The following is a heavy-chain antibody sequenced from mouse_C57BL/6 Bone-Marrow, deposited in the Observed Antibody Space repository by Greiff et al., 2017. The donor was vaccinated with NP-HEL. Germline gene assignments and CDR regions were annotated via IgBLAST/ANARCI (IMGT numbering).Heavy chain of an antibody. Sequence: EVKLEESGPGLVKPSQSLSLTCSVTGYSITSGYYWNWIRQFPGNKLEWMGYISYDGSNNYNPSLKNRISITRDTSKTQFFLKLNSVTTEDTATYYCARGGIDFDDWGKGTTLTGAS. CDR2: ISYDGSN. CDR1: GYSITSGYY. CDR3: ARGGIDFDD. J-gene: IGHJ2*01. V-gene: IGHV3-6*01.